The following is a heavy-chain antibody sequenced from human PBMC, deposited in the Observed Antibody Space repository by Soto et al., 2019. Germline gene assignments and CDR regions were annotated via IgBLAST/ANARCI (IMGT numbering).Heavy chain of an antibody. CDR1: GYTFTTYA. CDR3: ARTLMIVPSTDAFDI. V-gene: IGHV1-18*01. J-gene: IGHJ3*02. D-gene: IGHD3-22*01. CDR2: ISVYNGNT. Sequence: QVQLVQSGAEVKKPGASVKVSCKASGYTFTTYAISWVRQAPGQGLDWIGWISVYNGNTNYAQNLQGRVTMTTDTSTSTAYIELRSLRSDDTAVYYCARTLMIVPSTDAFDIWGQGTMVTVSS.